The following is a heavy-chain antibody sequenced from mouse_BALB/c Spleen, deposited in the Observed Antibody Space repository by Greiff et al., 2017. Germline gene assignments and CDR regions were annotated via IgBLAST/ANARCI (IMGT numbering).Heavy chain of an antibody. Sequence: EVQLQQSGPELMKPGASVKISCKASGYSFTSYYMHWVKQSHGKSLEWIGYIDPFNGGTSYNQKFKGKATLTVDKSSSTAYMHLSSLTSEDSAVYYCARSIFYYYGSSRVYFDYWGQGTTLTVSS. D-gene: IGHD1-1*01. CDR1: GYSFTSYY. CDR3: ARSIFYYYGSSRVYFDY. V-gene: IGHV1S135*01. CDR2: IDPFNGGT. J-gene: IGHJ2*01.